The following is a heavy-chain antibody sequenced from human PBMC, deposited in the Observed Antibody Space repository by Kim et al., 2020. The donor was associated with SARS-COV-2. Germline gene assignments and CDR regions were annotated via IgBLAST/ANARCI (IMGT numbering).Heavy chain of an antibody. CDR1: GFTFSSYA. J-gene: IGHJ2*01. D-gene: IGHD3-10*01. V-gene: IGHV3-30-3*01. CDR2: ISYDGSNK. Sequence: GGSLRLSCAASGFTFSSYAMHWVRQAPGMGLEWVAVISYDGSNKYYADSVKGRFTISRDNSKNTLYLQMNSLRAEDTAVYYCAREMVPAYFDLWCRGTLVTVSS. CDR3: AREMVPAYFDL.